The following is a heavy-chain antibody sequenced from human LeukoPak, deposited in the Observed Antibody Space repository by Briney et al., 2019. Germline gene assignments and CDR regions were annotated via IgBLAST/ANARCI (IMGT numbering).Heavy chain of an antibody. J-gene: IGHJ4*02. CDR1: GGSISSSKW. V-gene: IGHV4-4*02. CDR2: VYHSGST. Sequence: SETLSLTCVVSGGSISSSKWWRWVRQPPGKGLEWIGEVYHSGSTNYNPSLKSRVTISVDKSKNQFSLKLSSVTAADTAIYYCASRDYSSGWYGYWGQGTLVTVSS. D-gene: IGHD6-19*01. CDR3: ASRDYSSGWYGY.